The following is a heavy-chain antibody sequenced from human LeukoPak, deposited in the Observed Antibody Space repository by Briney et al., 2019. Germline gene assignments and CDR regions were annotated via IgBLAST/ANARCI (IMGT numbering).Heavy chain of an antibody. CDR1: GFTFSSYE. Sequence: GGSLRLSCAASGFTFSSYEMNWVRQAPGKGLEWVSYISSSGSTIYYADSVKGRFTISRDNAKNSLYLQMNSLRAEDTAVYYCARGQLYYDSSGFDYWGQGTLVTVSS. V-gene: IGHV3-48*03. CDR3: ARGQLYYDSSGFDY. CDR2: ISSSGSTI. J-gene: IGHJ4*02. D-gene: IGHD3-22*01.